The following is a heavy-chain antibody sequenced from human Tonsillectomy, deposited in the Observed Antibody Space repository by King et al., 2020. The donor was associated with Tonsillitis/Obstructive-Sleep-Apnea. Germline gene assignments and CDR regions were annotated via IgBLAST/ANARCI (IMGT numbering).Heavy chain of an antibody. J-gene: IGHJ4*02. CDR1: GFTFSSYW. D-gene: IGHD3-3*01. CDR3: ARGYSDFWSSSARDGFDY. V-gene: IGHV3-7*04. Sequence: VQLVESGGGLVQPGGSLRLSCAASGFTFSSYWMSWVRQAPGKGLEWVANIKQDGSEKYYVDSVKGRFTISRDNAKNSVFLQMNSLRAEDTAVYYCARGYSDFWSSSARDGFDYWGQGTLVTVSS. CDR2: IKQDGSEK.